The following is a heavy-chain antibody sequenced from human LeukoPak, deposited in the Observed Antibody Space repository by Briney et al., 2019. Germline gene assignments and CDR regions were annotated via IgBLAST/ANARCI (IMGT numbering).Heavy chain of an antibody. CDR2: ISAYNGNT. D-gene: IGHD3-22*01. V-gene: IGHV1-18*01. J-gene: IGHJ4*02. CDR1: GYTFTSYG. Sequence: ASVKVSCKASGYTFTSYGISWVRQAPGQGLEWMGWISAYNGNTNYAQKLQGRVTMTTDTSTSTAYMELRSLRSDDTAVYYCASVYYYDSSGYYPSDYWGQGPWSPSPQ. CDR3: ASVYYYDSSGYYPSDY.